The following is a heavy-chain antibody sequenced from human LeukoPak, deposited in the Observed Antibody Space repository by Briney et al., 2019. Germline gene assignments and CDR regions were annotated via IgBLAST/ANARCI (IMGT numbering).Heavy chain of an antibody. V-gene: IGHV4-30-4*08. J-gene: IGHJ3*02. CDR1: GGSISSGDYY. Sequence: SQTLSLXCTVSGGSISSGDYYWSWIRQPPGKGLEWIGYIYYSGSAYYNPSLKSRVTISVDTSKNQFSLKLSSVTAADTAVYYCAREVRYCSSTSCYSWGQGTMVTVSS. D-gene: IGHD2-2*01. CDR3: AREVRYCSSTSCYS. CDR2: IYYSGSA.